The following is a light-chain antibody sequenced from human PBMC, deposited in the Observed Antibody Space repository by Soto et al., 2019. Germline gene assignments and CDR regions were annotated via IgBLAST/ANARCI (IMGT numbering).Light chain of an antibody. CDR1: QSLLYTSNNKNH. CDR2: WAS. V-gene: IGKV4-1*01. CDR3: QQYFSTPIT. J-gene: IGKJ5*01. Sequence: DILMTQSPDSLAVSLGERATIKCRSSQSLLYTSNNKNHLAWYQQKPGQSPKVLIYWASTRQTGVPERFSGSGSGTDFTLTISSLQADDVAIYYCQQYFSTPITFGQGTRLETK.